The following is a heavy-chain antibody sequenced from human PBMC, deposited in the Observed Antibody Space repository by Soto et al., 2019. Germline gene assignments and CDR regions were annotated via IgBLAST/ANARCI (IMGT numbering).Heavy chain of an antibody. V-gene: IGHV3-21*01. CDR2: ISSSSSYI. Sequence: EVQLVESGGGLVKPGGSLRLSCAASGFTFSSYSMNWVRQAPGKGLEWVSSISSSSSYIYYADSVKGRFTISRDNAKNSLYLQMNGLRAEDTAVYYCARALELMVYSKGDYWGQGTLVTVSS. D-gene: IGHD2-8*01. CDR1: GFTFSSYS. CDR3: ARALELMVYSKGDY. J-gene: IGHJ4*02.